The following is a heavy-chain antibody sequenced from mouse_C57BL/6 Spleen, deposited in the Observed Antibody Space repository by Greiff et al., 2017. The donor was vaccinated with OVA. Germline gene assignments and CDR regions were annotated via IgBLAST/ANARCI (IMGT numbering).Heavy chain of an antibody. CDR1: GFTFSDYY. V-gene: IGHV5-16*01. Sequence: EVQRVESEGGLVQPGSSMKLSCTASGFTFSDYYMAWVRQVPEKGLEWVANINYDGSSTYYLDSLKSRFIISRDNAKNILYLQMSSLKSEDTATYYCARVGLGPYFDYWGQGTTLTVSS. D-gene: IGHD4-1*01. J-gene: IGHJ2*01. CDR3: ARVGLGPYFDY. CDR2: INYDGSST.